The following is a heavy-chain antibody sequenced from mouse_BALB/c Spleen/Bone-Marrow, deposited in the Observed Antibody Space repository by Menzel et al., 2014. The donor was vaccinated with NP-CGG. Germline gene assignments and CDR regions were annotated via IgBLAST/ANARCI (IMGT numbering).Heavy chain of an antibody. V-gene: IGHV5-17*02. CDR2: ISSGSSTI. Sequence: EVKVVESGGGLVQPGGSRKLSCAASGFTFSSFGMHWVRQAPEKGLEWVAYISSGSSTIYYADTVKGRFTISRDNPKNTLFLQMTSLRSEDTAMYYCARDRYDEYFDVWGAGTTVTVSS. CDR3: ARDRYDEYFDV. D-gene: IGHD2-14*01. J-gene: IGHJ1*01. CDR1: GFTFSSFG.